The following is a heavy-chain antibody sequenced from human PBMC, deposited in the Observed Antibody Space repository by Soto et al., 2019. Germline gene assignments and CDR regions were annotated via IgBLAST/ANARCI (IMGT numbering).Heavy chain of an antibody. V-gene: IGHV3-23*01. CDR2: ISGSGGST. Sequence: EVQLLESGGGLVQPGGSLRLSCAASGFTFSSYAMSWVRQAPGKGLEWVSAISGSGGSTYYADSVTGRFTISRDNSKNTLYLKVNSLGAEDTAVYYCAISPQAYYYDSGSYYMTDYWGQGTLVTVSS. CDR3: AISPQAYYYDSGSYYMTDY. CDR1: GFTFSSYA. D-gene: IGHD3-10*01. J-gene: IGHJ4*02.